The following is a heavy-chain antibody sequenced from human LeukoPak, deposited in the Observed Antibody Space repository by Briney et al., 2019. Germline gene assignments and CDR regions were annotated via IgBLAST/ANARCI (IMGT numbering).Heavy chain of an antibody. J-gene: IGHJ4*02. CDR1: GGSISSSSYY. Sequence: PSETLSLTCTVSGGSISSSSYYWGWIRQPPGKGLEWIGSIYYSGSTYYNPSLKSRVTISVDTSKNQFSLKLSSVTAADTAVYYCARRTPRFWSGYCTYYYGSGSSGPFDYWGQGTLVTVSS. D-gene: IGHD3-10*01. V-gene: IGHV4-39*01. CDR2: IYYSGST. CDR3: ARRTPRFWSGYCTYYYGSGSSGPFDY.